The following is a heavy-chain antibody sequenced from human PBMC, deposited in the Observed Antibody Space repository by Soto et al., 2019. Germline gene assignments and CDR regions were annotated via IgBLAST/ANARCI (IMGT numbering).Heavy chain of an antibody. Sequence: LRLSCAASGFTFSSYAMSWIRQAPGKGLEWVSAISGSGGSTYYADSVKGRFTISRDNSKNTLYLQMNSLRAEDTAVYYCAKVLSVDCSGGSCYPVDYWGQGTLVTVSS. D-gene: IGHD2-15*01. CDR1: GFTFSSYA. V-gene: IGHV3-23*01. CDR3: AKVLSVDCSGGSCYPVDY. J-gene: IGHJ4*02. CDR2: ISGSGGST.